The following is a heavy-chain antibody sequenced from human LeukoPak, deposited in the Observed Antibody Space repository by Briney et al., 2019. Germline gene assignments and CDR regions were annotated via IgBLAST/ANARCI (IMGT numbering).Heavy chain of an antibody. CDR3: ARGARIDSSSFDY. Sequence: GGSLRLSCAASGFTVSSNYMSWVRQAPGKGLEWVSVIYSGGSTYYADSVKGRFTISRDNAKNSLYLQMNSLRAEDTAVYYCARGARIDSSSFDYWGQGTLVTVSS. D-gene: IGHD6-13*01. V-gene: IGHV3-66*01. J-gene: IGHJ4*02. CDR2: IYSGGST. CDR1: GFTVSSNY.